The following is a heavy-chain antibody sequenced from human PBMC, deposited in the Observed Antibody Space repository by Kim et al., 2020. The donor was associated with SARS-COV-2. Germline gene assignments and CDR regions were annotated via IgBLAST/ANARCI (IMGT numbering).Heavy chain of an antibody. J-gene: IGHJ3*02. D-gene: IGHD3-9*01. V-gene: IGHV4-59*13. Sequence: SETLSLTCTVSGGSISSYYWSWIRQPPGKGLEWIGYIYYSGSTNYNPSLKSRVTISVDTSKNQFSLKLSSVTAADTAVYYCAGVGRYFDWLLAGSAFDIWGQGTTVTVSS. CDR1: GGSISSYY. CDR3: AGVGRYFDWLLAGSAFDI. CDR2: IYYSGST.